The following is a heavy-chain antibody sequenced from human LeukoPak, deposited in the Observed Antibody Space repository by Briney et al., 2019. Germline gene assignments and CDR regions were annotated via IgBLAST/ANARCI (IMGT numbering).Heavy chain of an antibody. CDR2: ISAYNGNT. CDR3: ARDSIVVVPAAIGFDP. Sequence: ASVKVSCKASGYTFTGYYMHWVRQAPGQGLEWMGWISAYNGNTNYAQKLQGRVTMTTDTSTSTAYMELRSLRSDDTAVYYCARDSIVVVPAAIGFDPWGQGTLVTVSS. J-gene: IGHJ5*02. CDR1: GYTFTGYY. D-gene: IGHD2-2*01. V-gene: IGHV1-18*04.